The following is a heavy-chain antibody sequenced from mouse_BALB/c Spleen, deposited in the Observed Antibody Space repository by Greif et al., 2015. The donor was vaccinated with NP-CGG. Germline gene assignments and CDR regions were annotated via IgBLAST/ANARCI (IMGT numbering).Heavy chain of an antibody. Sequence: EVHLVESGGGLVQPGGSRKLSCAASGFTFRSFGMHWVRQAPEKGLEWVAYISSGSSTIYYADTVKGRFTISRDNPKNTLFLQMTSLRSEDTAMYYCARGEGTTATSWFAYWGQGTLVTVSA. V-gene: IGHV5-17*02. CDR3: ARGEGTTATSWFAY. D-gene: IGHD1-2*01. J-gene: IGHJ3*01. CDR1: GFTFRSFG. CDR2: ISSGSSTI.